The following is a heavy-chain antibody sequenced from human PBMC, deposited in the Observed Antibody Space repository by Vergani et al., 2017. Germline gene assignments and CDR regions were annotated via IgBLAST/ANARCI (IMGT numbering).Heavy chain of an antibody. Sequence: EVQLVESGGGLIQPGGSLRLSCAASGFTVSSNYMSWVRQAPGKGLEWVSCISSSSSTIYYADSVKGRFTISRDNAKNSLYLQMHSLRAEDTAVYYCASGLRFLEWLLTDAFDIWGQGTMVTVSS. D-gene: IGHD3-3*01. CDR2: ISSSSSTI. CDR1: GFTVSSNY. V-gene: IGHV3-48*01. J-gene: IGHJ3*02. CDR3: ASGLRFLEWLLTDAFDI.